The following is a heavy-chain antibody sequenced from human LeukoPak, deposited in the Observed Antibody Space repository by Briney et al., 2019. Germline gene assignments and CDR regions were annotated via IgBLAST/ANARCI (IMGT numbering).Heavy chain of an antibody. Sequence: GASVKVSCKASGYTFTGYYMHWVRQAPGQGLEWMGWINPNSGGTNYAQKFQGRATMTRDTSISTAYMELSRLRSDDTAVYYCARAFCSTSCYEGSHWGQGTLVTVSS. J-gene: IGHJ4*02. CDR1: GYTFTGYY. V-gene: IGHV1-2*02. D-gene: IGHD2-2*01. CDR3: ARAFCSTSCYEGSH. CDR2: INPNSGGT.